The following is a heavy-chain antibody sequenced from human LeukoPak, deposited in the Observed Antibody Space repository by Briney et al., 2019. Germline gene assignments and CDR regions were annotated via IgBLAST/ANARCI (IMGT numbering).Heavy chain of an antibody. Sequence: PSETLALTCTVSGGSISSYYWSWIRQPPGKGLEWIGYIYYSGSTNYNPSLKSRVTISVDTSKNQFSLKLSSVTAADTAVYYCARGGGEWLPSFDPWGQGTLVTVSS. CDR2: IYYSGST. D-gene: IGHD6-19*01. CDR3: ARGGGEWLPSFDP. J-gene: IGHJ5*02. V-gene: IGHV4-59*01. CDR1: GGSISSYY.